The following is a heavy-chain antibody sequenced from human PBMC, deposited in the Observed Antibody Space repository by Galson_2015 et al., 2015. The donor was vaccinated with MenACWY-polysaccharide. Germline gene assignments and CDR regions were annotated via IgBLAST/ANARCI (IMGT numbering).Heavy chain of an antibody. Sequence: SLRLSCAGSGVTFSSYGMGWVRQAPGKGLEWVSGLSPTTGNTYYADSVRGRFTISRDNSKNTLYLQMNSLRAEDTAVYYCAKGAAHYGSGNYYDFWGQGTPVTVSS. V-gene: IGHV3-23*01. J-gene: IGHJ4*02. CDR2: LSPTTGNT. CDR3: AKGAAHYGSGNYYDF. CDR1: GVTFSSYG. D-gene: IGHD3-10*01.